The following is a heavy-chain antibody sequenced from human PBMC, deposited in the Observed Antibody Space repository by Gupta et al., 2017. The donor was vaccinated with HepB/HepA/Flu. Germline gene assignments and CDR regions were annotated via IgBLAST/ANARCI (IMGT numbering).Heavy chain of an antibody. CDR1: GFTFTTYR. V-gene: IGHV3-7*01. Sequence: EVQVVESGGGLVQPGGSLRLSCAPSGFTFTTYRMNWVRQAPGKGLEWVANIHEDGREKNYVDSVKGRFTISRDNAKNSLYLQMNSLRVEDTAVYYCVRGRDWNDPEGSYCFYMDVWGKGTTVTVSS. CDR3: VRGRDWNDPEGSYCFYMDV. CDR2: IHEDGREK. D-gene: IGHD1-1*01. J-gene: IGHJ6*03.